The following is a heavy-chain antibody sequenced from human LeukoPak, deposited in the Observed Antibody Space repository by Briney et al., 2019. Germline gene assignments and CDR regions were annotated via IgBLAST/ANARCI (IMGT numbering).Heavy chain of an antibody. Sequence: GGSLRLSCAASGFTFSSYEMNWVRQAPGKGLEWVSYISSSGSTIYYADSVKGRFTISRDNAKNSLYLQMNSLRAEDTAVYYCARDMRVPAAIRGYYYGMDVWGQGTTGTVSS. D-gene: IGHD2-2*02. J-gene: IGHJ6*02. CDR2: ISSSGSTI. CDR1: GFTFSSYE. CDR3: ARDMRVPAAIRGYYYGMDV. V-gene: IGHV3-48*03.